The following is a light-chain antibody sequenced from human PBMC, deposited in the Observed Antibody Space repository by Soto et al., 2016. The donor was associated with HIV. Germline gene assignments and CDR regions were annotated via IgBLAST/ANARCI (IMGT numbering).Light chain of an antibody. CDR3: QQSYSTPYT. CDR1: QSISTY. J-gene: IGKJ2*01. Sequence: IQMTQSPSSLSPSVGDRVTITCRASQSISTYLNWYQQKPGKAPKLLIYGASTLQSGVPSRFSGSGSGTDFTLTISSLQPEDFATYYCQQSYSTPYTFGPGDQAGDQT. CDR2: GAS. V-gene: IGKV1-39*01.